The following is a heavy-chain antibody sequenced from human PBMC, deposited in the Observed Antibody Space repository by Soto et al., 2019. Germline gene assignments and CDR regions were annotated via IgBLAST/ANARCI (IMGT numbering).Heavy chain of an antibody. CDR3: TTDLPTLIPQVDS. J-gene: IGHJ4*02. CDR2: INSDGSST. D-gene: IGHD4-4*01. CDR1: GFTVSSNY. Sequence: GGSLRLSCAASGFTVSSNYMSWVRQAPGKGLVWVSRINSDGSSTSYADSVKGRFTISRDNAKNTLYLQMNSLKTEDTGVYFCTTDLPTLIPQVDSWGQGTLVTVSS. V-gene: IGHV3-74*01.